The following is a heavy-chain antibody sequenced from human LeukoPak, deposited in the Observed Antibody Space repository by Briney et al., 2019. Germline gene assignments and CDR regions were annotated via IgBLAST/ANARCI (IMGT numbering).Heavy chain of an antibody. CDR3: AREVVVVVAATGEEYYFDY. J-gene: IGHJ4*02. V-gene: IGHV1-18*01. CDR2: ISAYNGNT. Sequence: ASVKVSCKASGYTFTSYGISWVRQAPGQGLEWMGWISAYNGNTNYAQKLQGRVTMTTDTSTSTAYMELRSLRSDDTAVYYCAREVVVVVAATGEEYYFDYWGQGTLVTVSS. CDR1: GYTFTSYG. D-gene: IGHD2-15*01.